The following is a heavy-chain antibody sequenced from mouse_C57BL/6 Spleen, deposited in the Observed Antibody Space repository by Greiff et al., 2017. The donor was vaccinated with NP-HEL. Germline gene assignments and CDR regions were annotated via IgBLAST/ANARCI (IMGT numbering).Heavy chain of an antibody. V-gene: IGHV1-52*01. CDR3: ARVDRYYAMDY. D-gene: IGHD2-14*01. CDR1: GYTFTSYW. CDR2: IDPSDSET. J-gene: IGHJ4*01. Sequence: VQLQQPGAELVRPGSSVKLSCKASGYTFTSYWMHWVKQRPIQGLEWIGNIDPSDSETHYNQKFKDKATLTVDKSSSTAYMQLSSLTSEDSAVYYCARVDRYYAMDYWGQGTSVTVSS.